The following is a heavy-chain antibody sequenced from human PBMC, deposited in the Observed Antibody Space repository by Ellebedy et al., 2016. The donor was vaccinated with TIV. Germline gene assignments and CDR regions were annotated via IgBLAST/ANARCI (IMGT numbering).Heavy chain of an antibody. V-gene: IGHV4-59*08. CDR3: ARINTNAFDI. D-gene: IGHD3-22*01. CDR2: LYYSGST. Sequence: SETLSLXCTVSGGANSYYYWSWIRQPPGKGLEWIGYLYYSGSTNYSPSLKRRATISVDTSKNHLSLKLSSVTAADTAVYYCARINTNAFDIWGQGTMVTVSS. CDR1: GGANSYYY. J-gene: IGHJ3*02.